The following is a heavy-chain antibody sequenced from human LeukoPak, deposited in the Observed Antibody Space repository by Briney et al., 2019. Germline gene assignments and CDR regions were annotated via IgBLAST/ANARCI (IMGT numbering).Heavy chain of an antibody. Sequence: ASVKVSCKVSGYTFTDYYMHWVQQAPGKGLEWMGLVDPEDGETIYAEKFQGRATITADTSTDTAYMELSSLRSEDTAVYYCATDRMARGVFDYWGQGTLVTVSS. CDR2: VDPEDGET. CDR1: GYTFTDYY. D-gene: IGHD2-8*01. J-gene: IGHJ4*02. V-gene: IGHV1-69-2*01. CDR3: ATDRMARGVFDY.